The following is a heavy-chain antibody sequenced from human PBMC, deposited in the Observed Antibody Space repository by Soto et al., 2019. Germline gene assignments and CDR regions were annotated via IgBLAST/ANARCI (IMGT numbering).Heavy chain of an antibody. V-gene: IGHV3-23*01. CDR2: ISGSGGST. CDR1: GFTFSSYA. J-gene: IGHJ3*02. Sequence: EVQLLESGGGLVQPGGSLRLSCAASGFTFSSYAMSWVRQAPGKGLEWVSAISGSGGSTYYADSVKGRFTISRDNSKITLYLQRNRLRAEDTAVYYVAKQPIAVPREGAFDIWVQETMVTVSS. CDR3: AKQPIAVPREGAFDI. D-gene: IGHD6-19*01.